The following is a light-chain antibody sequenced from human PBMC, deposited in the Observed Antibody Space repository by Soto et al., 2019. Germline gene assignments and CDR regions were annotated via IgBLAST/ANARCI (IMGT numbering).Light chain of an antibody. CDR3: AAWDDSLNGCV. V-gene: IGLV1-44*01. Sequence: QSVLTQPPSASGTPGQRVSICCSGSSANNGTYRVSWYQHFPGTAPRLLIYSDNQRPSGVPDRFSASKSGASASLAISGLQSEDEAYFYCAAWDDSLNGCVFGTGTKVTVL. CDR2: SDN. CDR1: SANNGTYR. J-gene: IGLJ1*01.